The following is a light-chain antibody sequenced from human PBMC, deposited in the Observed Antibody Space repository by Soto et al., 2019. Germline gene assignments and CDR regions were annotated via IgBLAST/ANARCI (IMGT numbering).Light chain of an antibody. CDR2: AAS. Sequence: DIHMTKSPSSLSASVGDRVTITCRASQGISTYLDWYQQKPGTVPKLLIYAASTLQSGVQSRFSGSGSGTDFTLTISRLQPEDVATYYCQKYSRAPFTCGPGTKVDIK. V-gene: IGKV1-27*01. CDR3: QKYSRAPFT. CDR1: QGISTY. J-gene: IGKJ3*01.